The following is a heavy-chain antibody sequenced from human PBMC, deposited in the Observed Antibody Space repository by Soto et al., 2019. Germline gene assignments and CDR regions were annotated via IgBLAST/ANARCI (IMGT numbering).Heavy chain of an antibody. CDR3: ARDGMTTGDT. Sequence: SETLSLTCIVSGVSVRSYTWSWVRQPANKGLEWIGRVFSSVSATYNPSLKSRVSISMDTPENQISLKLDSVTAADAGVYFCARDGMTTGDTWGPGTLVTVSS. V-gene: IGHV4-4*07. J-gene: IGHJ4*02. CDR1: GVSVRSYT. D-gene: IGHD2-21*02. CDR2: VFSSVSA.